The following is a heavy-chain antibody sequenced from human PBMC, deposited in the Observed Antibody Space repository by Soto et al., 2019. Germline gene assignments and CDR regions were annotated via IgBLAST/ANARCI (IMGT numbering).Heavy chain of an antibody. V-gene: IGHV5-10-1*01. J-gene: IGHJ6*02. CDR3: ARQEYDFWSGYYTRYYYYGMDV. CDR2: IDPSDSYT. CDR1: GYSFTSYW. Sequence: PGESLKISCKGSGYSFTSYWIAWVRQMPGKGLEWMGRIDPSDSYTNYSPSFQGHVTISADKSISTAYLQWSSLKASDTAMYYCARQEYDFWSGYYTRYYYYGMDVWGQGTTVTVSS. D-gene: IGHD3-3*01.